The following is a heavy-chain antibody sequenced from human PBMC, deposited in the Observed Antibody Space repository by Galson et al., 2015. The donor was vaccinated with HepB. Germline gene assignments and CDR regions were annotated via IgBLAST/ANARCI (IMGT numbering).Heavy chain of an antibody. CDR3: ARRYRSSTYYDYYMDV. Sequence: SVKVSCKASGYTFTSYAISWVRQAPGQGLEWMGWIIPIFGTANYAQKLQGRVTMTADESTSTAYMELSSLRSEDTAVYYCARRYRSSTYYDYYMDVWGKGTTVTVSS. J-gene: IGHJ6*03. CDR1: GYTFTSYA. D-gene: IGHD6-6*01. V-gene: IGHV1-69*13. CDR2: IIPIFGTA.